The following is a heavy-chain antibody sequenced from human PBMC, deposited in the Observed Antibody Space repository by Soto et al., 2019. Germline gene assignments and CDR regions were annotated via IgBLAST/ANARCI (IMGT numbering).Heavy chain of an antibody. CDR2: IYYDGRT. D-gene: IGHD3-22*01. Sequence: NPXETLSVTCPVSGVSVTSSSHYWGWIRQPPGKGLEWIGSIYYDGRTYDNPSLKSRVAMSVDTSKNQFSLNPRSVTAADTAVFYCARLIYDSRGYYYFDSWGQGTLVTVYS. V-gene: IGHV4-39*01. CDR1: GVSVTSSSHY. CDR3: ARLIYDSRGYYYFDS. J-gene: IGHJ4*02.